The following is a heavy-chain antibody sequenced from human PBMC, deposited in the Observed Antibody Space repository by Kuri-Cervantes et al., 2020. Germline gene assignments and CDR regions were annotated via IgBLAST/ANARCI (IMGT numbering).Heavy chain of an antibody. V-gene: IGHV4-38-2*02. CDR1: GDSISGYY. J-gene: IGHJ4*01. CDR2: IYHSGST. D-gene: IGHD1-1*01. CDR3: ARLSRLEANQFDY. Sequence: SETLSLTCNVSGDSISGYYWNWIRQPPGKGLEWIGSIYHSGSTYYNPSLKSRVPISVDTSKNQFSLKLSSVTAADTAVYYCARLSRLEANQFDYWGQGTLVTVSS.